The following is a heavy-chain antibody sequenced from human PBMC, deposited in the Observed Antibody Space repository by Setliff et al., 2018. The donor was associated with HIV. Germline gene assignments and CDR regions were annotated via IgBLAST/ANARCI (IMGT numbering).Heavy chain of an antibody. J-gene: IGHJ1*01. CDR2: IFPGGAT. V-gene: IGHV4-39*07. D-gene: IGHD2-21*01. CDR1: GDSISRSRYY. Sequence: TSETLSLTCVVSGDSISRSRYYWGWIRQPPGKGLEWIGIIFPGGATNYNPSLTSRVTISVDTSKNQFSLKLSSVTAADTAVYYCARSLWLGDIQHWGQGTLVTVSS. CDR3: ARSLWLGDIQH.